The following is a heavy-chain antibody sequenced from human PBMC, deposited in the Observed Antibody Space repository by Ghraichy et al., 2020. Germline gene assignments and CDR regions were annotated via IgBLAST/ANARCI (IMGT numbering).Heavy chain of an antibody. J-gene: IGHJ4*02. CDR3: ARDYGGSYVDY. CDR1: SGSISSGGYY. D-gene: IGHD4-23*01. V-gene: IGHV4-31*03. Sequence: QTLSLTCTISSGSISSGGYYWSWIRQHPGKGLEWIGYIYYSGSTYYNPSLQSRVTISVDTSKNQFSLKLSSVTAADTAVYYCARDYGGSYVDYWGQGTLVTISS. CDR2: IYYSGST.